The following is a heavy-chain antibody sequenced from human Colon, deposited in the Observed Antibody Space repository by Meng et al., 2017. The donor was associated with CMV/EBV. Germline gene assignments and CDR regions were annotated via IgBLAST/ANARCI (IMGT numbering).Heavy chain of an antibody. V-gene: IGHV3-13*01. CDR3: ARARSPTHFDY. J-gene: IGHJ4*02. CDR1: GFIFTNYA. CDR2: IGTVGDT. Sequence: GGSLRLSCAASGFIFTNYAMSWVRQAPGKGLEWVSSIGTVGDTYSIGSVKGRFIISREDAKNSVYLQMNGLRDGDTGLYYCARARSPTHFDYWGQGALVTVSS.